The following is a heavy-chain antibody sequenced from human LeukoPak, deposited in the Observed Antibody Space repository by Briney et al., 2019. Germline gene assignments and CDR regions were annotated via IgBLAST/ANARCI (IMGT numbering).Heavy chain of an antibody. CDR2: IRYDGSNK. CDR1: GFTFSSYG. CDR3: ARDEIVVVTATDDS. V-gene: IGHV3-30*02. J-gene: IGHJ4*02. D-gene: IGHD2-21*02. Sequence: GGSLRLSCAASGFTFSSYGMHWVRQAPGKGLEWVAFIRYDGSNKYYADSVKGRFTISRDNAKNSLYLQMNSLRAEDTAVYYCARDEIVVVTATDDSWGQGTLVTVSS.